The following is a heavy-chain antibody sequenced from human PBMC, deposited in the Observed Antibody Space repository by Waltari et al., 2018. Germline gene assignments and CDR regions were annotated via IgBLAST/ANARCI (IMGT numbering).Heavy chain of an antibody. CDR2: FDPEDGET. CDR3: ATAPYHSSSWFYYYYGMDV. D-gene: IGHD6-13*01. V-gene: IGHV1-24*01. J-gene: IGHJ6*02. Sequence: QVQLVQSGAEVKKPGASVKVSCKVSGSTLTELSMHWVRQAPGKGLEWMGGFDPEDGETIYAQKFQGRVTMTEDTSTDTAYMELSSLRSEDTAMYYCATAPYHSSSWFYYYYGMDVWGQGTTVTVSS. CDR1: GSTLTELS.